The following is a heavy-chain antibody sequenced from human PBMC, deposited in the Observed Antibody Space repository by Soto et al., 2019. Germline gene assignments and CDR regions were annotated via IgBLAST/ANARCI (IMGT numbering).Heavy chain of an antibody. J-gene: IGHJ4*02. Sequence: ASMKVSCKSFGYTFTSYGIICPRQAPGLGLEGMGWNRAYNGNTNYAQKLQGRVTMTTDTSTSTAYMELRGLRSDDTAVYYCARAEYYDSSGYSVDYWGQGTLVNVSS. CDR1: GYTFTSYG. D-gene: IGHD3-22*01. CDR2: NRAYNGNT. CDR3: ARAEYYDSSGYSVDY. V-gene: IGHV1-18*04.